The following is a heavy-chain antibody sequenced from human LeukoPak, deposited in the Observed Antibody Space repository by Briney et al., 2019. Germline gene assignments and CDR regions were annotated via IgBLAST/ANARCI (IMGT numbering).Heavy chain of an antibody. CDR1: GGSISPYY. J-gene: IGHJ4*02. D-gene: IGHD6-25*01. CDR2: ISTSEGT. CDR3: ARENVAAPGRVNDF. V-gene: IGHV4-4*07. Sequence: SETLSLTCTVSGGSISPYYWAWVRQPAGKGLEWIGRISTSEGTSYNPSLKSRLTMSVDTSENQFSLNLSSVTAADTAVYYCARENVAAPGRVNDFWGQGTLVTVSS.